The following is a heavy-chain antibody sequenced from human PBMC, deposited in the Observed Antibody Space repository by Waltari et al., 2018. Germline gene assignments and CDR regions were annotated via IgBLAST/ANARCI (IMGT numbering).Heavy chain of an antibody. CDR3: ARDILLGYCSSTSCYSDYYGMDV. CDR2: LYTSGST. V-gene: IGHV4-61*02. J-gene: IGHJ6*02. CDR1: GGSISSGSYY. Sequence: QVQLQESGPGLVKPSQTLSLTCTVSGGSISSGSYYWIWIRQPAGHGLDGLGRLYTSGSTNYNPSLKSRVTISVDMAKNQFSLKLSSVTAADTAVYYCARDILLGYCSSTSCYSDYYGMDVWGQGTTVTVSS. D-gene: IGHD2-2*01.